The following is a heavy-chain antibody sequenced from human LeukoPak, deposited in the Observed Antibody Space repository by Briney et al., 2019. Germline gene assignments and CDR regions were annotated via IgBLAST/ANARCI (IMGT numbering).Heavy chain of an antibody. CDR3: ARDQGYSYGDFDY. V-gene: IGHV3-7*03. CDR2: IKRDGSEK. Sequence: PGGSLRLSCAASGFTFSSYWMSWVRQAPGKGLEWVANIKRDGSEKYYVDSVKGRFTISRDNAKNSLYLQMNSLRAEDTAVYYCARDQGYSYGDFDYWGQGTLVTVSS. J-gene: IGHJ4*02. CDR1: GFTFSSYW. D-gene: IGHD5-18*01.